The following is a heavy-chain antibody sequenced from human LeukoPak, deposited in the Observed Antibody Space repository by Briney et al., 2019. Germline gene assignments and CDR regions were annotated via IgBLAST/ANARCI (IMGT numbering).Heavy chain of an antibody. J-gene: IGHJ4*02. Sequence: SQTLSLTCTVSGGSISSGSYYWSWIRQPAGKGLEWIGRIYTSGSTNYNPSLKSRVTISVDTSKNQFSLKLSSVTAADTAVYYCARGAPFGILYCGGDCYDLVLDYWGQGTLVTVSS. CDR1: GGSISSGSYY. CDR3: ARGAPFGILYCGGDCYDLVLDY. D-gene: IGHD2-21*01. V-gene: IGHV4-61*02. CDR2: IYTSGST.